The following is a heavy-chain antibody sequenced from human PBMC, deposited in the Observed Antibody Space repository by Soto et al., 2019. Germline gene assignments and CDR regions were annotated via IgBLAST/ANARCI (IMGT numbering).Heavy chain of an antibody. CDR1: GFTFSSYA. CDR3: ARVPGYDILTGYYNGHDAFDI. D-gene: IGHD3-9*01. J-gene: IGHJ3*02. V-gene: IGHV3-30-3*01. CDR2: ISYDGSNK. Sequence: QVQLVESGRGVVQPGRSLRLSCAASGFTFSSYAMHWVRQAPGKGLEWVAVISYDGSNKYYADSVKGRFTISRDNSKNTLYLQMNSLRAEDTAVYYCARVPGYDILTGYYNGHDAFDIWGQGTMVTVST.